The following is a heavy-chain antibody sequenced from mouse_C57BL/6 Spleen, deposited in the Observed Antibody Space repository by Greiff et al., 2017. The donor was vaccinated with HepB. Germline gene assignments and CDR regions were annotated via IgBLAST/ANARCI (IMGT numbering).Heavy chain of an antibody. CDR2: ISDGGSYT. J-gene: IGHJ2*01. D-gene: IGHD1-1*01. V-gene: IGHV5-4*01. CDR1: GFTFSSYA. Sequence: EVQVVESGGGLVKPGGSLKLSCAASGFTFSSYAMSWVRQTPEKRLEWVATISDGGSYTYYPDNVKGRFTISRDNAKNNLYLQMSHLKSEDTAMYYCARDRGVVGQFDYWGQGTTLTVSS. CDR3: ARDRGVVGQFDY.